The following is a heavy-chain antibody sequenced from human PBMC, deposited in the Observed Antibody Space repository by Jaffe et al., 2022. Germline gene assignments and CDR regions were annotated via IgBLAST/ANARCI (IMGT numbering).Heavy chain of an antibody. D-gene: IGHD2-21*02. CDR1: GFTFSSYS. V-gene: IGHV3-21*01. CDR2: ISSSSSYI. CDR3: ARGLRESDSFDY. Sequence: EVQLVESGGGLVKPGGSLRLSCAASGFTFSSYSMNWVRQAPGKGLEWVSSISSSSSYIYYADSVKGRFTISRDNAKNSLYLQMNSLRAEDTAVYYCARGLRESDSFDYWGQGTLVTVSS. J-gene: IGHJ4*02.